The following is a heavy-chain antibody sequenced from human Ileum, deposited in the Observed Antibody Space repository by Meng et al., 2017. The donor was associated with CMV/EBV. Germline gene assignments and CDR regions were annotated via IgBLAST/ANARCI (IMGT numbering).Heavy chain of an antibody. CDR3: ARAIYYDFWSGYSY. CDR1: GGTFSSYA. Sequence: SVKVSCKASGGTFSSYAISWVRQAPGQGLEWMGGIIPILGIANYAQKFQGRVTITADKSTSTAYMELSSLRSEDTAVYYRARAIYYDFWSGYSYWGQGTLVTVSS. J-gene: IGHJ4*02. D-gene: IGHD3-3*01. CDR2: IIPILGIA. V-gene: IGHV1-69*10.